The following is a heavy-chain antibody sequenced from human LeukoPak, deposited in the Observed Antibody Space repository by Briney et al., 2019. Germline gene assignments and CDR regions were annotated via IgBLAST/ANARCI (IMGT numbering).Heavy chain of an antibody. V-gene: IGHV1-18*01. CDR3: ARDWLRDGWVCSSTSCYIFQPPLFDY. J-gene: IGHJ4*02. CDR1: GYTFTSYG. D-gene: IGHD2-2*02. CDR2: ISAYNGNT. Sequence: GASVKVSCKASGYTFTSYGISWVRQAPGQGLEWMGWISAYNGNTNYAQKLQGRVTMTTDTSTSTAHMELRSLRSDDTAVYYCARDWLRDGWVCSSTSCYIFQPPLFDYWGQGTLVTVSS.